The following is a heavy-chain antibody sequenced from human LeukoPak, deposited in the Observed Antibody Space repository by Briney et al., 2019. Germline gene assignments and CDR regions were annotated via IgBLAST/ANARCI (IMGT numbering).Heavy chain of an antibody. V-gene: IGHV4-39*07. J-gene: IGHJ1*01. CDR3: ARASRHYDFWSGYYVGSYFQH. CDR2: IYYSGST. Sequence: SETLSLTCTVSGGSISSSSYYWGWIRQPPGKGLEWIGSIYYSGSTYYNPSLKSRVTISVDTSKNQFSLKLSSVTAADTAVYYCARASRHYDFWSGYYVGSYFQHWGQGTLVTVSS. CDR1: GGSISSSSYY. D-gene: IGHD3-3*01.